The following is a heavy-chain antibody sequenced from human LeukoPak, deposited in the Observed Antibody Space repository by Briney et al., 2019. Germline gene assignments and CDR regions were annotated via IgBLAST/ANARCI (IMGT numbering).Heavy chain of an antibody. CDR3: ARGSLGIAVAGFDY. J-gene: IGHJ4*02. Sequence: SETLSLTCPVSGGSVSSGSYYWSWIRQPPGKGLEWIGYIYYSGSTNYNPSLKSRVTISVDTSKNQFSLELSSVTAADTAVYYCARGSLGIAVAGFDYWGQGTLVTVSS. CDR2: IYYSGST. D-gene: IGHD6-19*01. V-gene: IGHV4-61*01. CDR1: GGSVSSGSYY.